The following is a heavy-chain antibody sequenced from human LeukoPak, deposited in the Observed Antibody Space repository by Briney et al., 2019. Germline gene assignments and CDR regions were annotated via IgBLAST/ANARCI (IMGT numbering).Heavy chain of an antibody. CDR2: IYNSGST. CDR1: GGSISSYY. V-gene: IGHV4-59*01. D-gene: IGHD1-20*01. CDR3: ARAISGTTLIYYYYYMDV. J-gene: IGHJ6*03. Sequence: SETLSLTCTVSGGSISSYYWSWIRQPPGKGLEWIGYIYNSGSTNYNPSLKSRVTISVGTSKNQFSLKLSSVTVADTAVYYCARAISGTTLIYYYYYMDVWGKGTTVNVSS.